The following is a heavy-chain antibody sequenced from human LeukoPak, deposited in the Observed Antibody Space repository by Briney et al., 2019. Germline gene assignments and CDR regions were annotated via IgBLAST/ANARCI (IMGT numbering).Heavy chain of an antibody. Sequence: ASVKVSCTVSGYTLTELSMHWVRQAPGKGLEWMGGFDPEDGETIYAQKFQGRVTMTEDTSTDTAYMELSSLRAEDTAVYYCATDLATEAPYGGSLWYWGQGTLVTVSS. CDR3: ATDLATEAPYGGSLWY. CDR2: FDPEDGET. J-gene: IGHJ4*02. D-gene: IGHD4/OR15-4a*01. CDR1: GYTLTELS. V-gene: IGHV1-24*01.